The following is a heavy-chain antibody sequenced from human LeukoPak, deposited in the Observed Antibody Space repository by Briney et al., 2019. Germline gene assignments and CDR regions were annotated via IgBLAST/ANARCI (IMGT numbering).Heavy chain of an antibody. CDR1: GGSISNYY. CDR3: ARLVIVVVPAAKAVFDY. Sequence: PSETLSLTCTVSGGSISNYYWNWIRQPPGKGLEWIGYIYYSGSTNYNPSLKSRVTFSLDTSKKQFSLKLSSVTAADTAVYYCARLVIVVVPAAKAVFDYWGQGTLVTVSS. J-gene: IGHJ4*02. CDR2: IYYSGST. V-gene: IGHV4-59*01. D-gene: IGHD2-2*01.